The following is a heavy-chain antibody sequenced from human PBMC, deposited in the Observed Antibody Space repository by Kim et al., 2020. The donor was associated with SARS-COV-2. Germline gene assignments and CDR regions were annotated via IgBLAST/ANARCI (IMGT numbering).Heavy chain of an antibody. D-gene: IGHD4-17*01. CDR3: TTAGDGLGPYFDY. CDR1: LFTFINAF. J-gene: IGHJ4*02. Sequence: SLILSCSSSLFTFINAFMIFFLHAPFNFLYFFFLIKIKTYFFTTYYSAPLKVRFTISRDDSKNTLYLQMNSLKTEDTAVYYCTTAGDGLGPYFDYWGQGTLVTVSS. CDR2: IKIKTYFFTT. V-gene: IGHV3-15*01.